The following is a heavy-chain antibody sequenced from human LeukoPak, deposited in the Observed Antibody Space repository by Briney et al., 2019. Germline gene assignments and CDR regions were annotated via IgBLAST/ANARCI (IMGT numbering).Heavy chain of an antibody. CDR2: IYSGGST. CDR1: GFTFSTYE. CDR3: ASSPYMVRGVT. Sequence: GGSLRLSCAASGFTFSTYEINWVRQAPGKGLEWVSVIYSGGSTYYADSVKGRFTISRDNSKNTLYLQMNSLRAEDTAVYYCASSPYMVRGVTWGQGTLVTVSS. V-gene: IGHV3-66*01. D-gene: IGHD3-10*01. J-gene: IGHJ4*02.